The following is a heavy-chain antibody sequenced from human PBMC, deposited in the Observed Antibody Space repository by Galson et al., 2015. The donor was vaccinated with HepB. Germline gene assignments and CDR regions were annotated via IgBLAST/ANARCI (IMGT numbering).Heavy chain of an antibody. CDR3: ARGGHLSSGWTHFDY. Sequence: TLSLTCTVSGYSIRNGYYWGWIRQPPEKGLEWIGSIYHSGSTYYNPSLKSRVTISVDTLKNQLSLKLISVTAADTAVYYCARGGHLSSGWTHFDYWGQGTLVTASS. D-gene: IGHD6-19*01. CDR1: GYSIRNGYY. CDR2: IYHSGST. J-gene: IGHJ4*02. V-gene: IGHV4-38-2*02.